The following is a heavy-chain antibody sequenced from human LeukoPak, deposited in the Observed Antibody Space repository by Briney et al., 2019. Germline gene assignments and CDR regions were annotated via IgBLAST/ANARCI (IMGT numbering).Heavy chain of an antibody. Sequence: GGSLRLSCAASGFTFSSYSMNWVRQAPGKGLEWVSSISSSSSYIYYADSVKGRFTISRDNAKNSLYLHMNSLRAEDTAVYYCARGTYYDYVWGSPYDYWGQGTLVTVSS. CDR3: ARGTYYDYVWGSPYDY. CDR2: ISSSSSYI. V-gene: IGHV3-21*01. J-gene: IGHJ4*02. CDR1: GFTFSSYS. D-gene: IGHD3-16*01.